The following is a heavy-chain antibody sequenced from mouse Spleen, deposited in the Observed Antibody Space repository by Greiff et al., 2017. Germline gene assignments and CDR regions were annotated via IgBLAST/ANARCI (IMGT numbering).Heavy chain of an antibody. Sequence: EVQLQESGGGLVKPGGSLKLSCAASGFTFSSYAMSWVRQTPEKRLEWVAAINSNGGSTYYPDTVKDRFTISRDNAKNTLYLQMSSLRSEDTALYYCATYDYDGAWFAYWGQGTLVTVSA. V-gene: IGHV5-6-2*01. J-gene: IGHJ3*01. D-gene: IGHD2-4*01. CDR3: ATYDYDGAWFAY. CDR1: GFTFSSYA. CDR2: INSNGGST.